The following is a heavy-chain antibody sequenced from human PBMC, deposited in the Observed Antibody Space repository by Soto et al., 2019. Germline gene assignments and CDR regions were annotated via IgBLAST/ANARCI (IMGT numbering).Heavy chain of an antibody. J-gene: IGHJ4*02. V-gene: IGHV3-15*01. Sequence: EVPLVESGGGLVEPGGSLRLSCAASRFTFSNAWMSWVRQAPGKGLEWVGRIKTKTDGGTTDYAAPVKGRFAISRDDSRNTLYLQMNSLKTEDTAVYYCTTARWYTYYFDYWGQGTLVTVSS. CDR3: TTARWYTYYFDY. D-gene: IGHD6-13*01. CDR1: RFTFSNAW. CDR2: IKTKTDGGTT.